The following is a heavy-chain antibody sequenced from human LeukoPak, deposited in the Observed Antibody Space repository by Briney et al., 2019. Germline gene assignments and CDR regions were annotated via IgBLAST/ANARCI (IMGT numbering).Heavy chain of an antibody. CDR1: GGFIRSYF. V-gene: IGHV4-59*01. J-gene: IGHJ6*03. D-gene: IGHD2-15*01. Sequence: PSETLSLTCTVSGGFIRSYFWSWIPQPPGKGLEGIGYIYYSGNTNYNPSLKGRVTMSVDTSKNQFSLKLSSVTAADTAVYYCSSAVGGRNFYYYMAVSRKATTVTVSS. CDR3: SSAVGGRNFYYYMAV. CDR2: IYYSGNT.